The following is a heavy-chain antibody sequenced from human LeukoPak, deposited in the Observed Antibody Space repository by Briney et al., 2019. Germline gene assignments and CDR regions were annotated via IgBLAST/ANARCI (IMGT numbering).Heavy chain of an antibody. Sequence: GGSLRLSCAAPGFTFSSYVMHWVRQAPGKGLEWVAIISYDGSNEYYADSVKGRFTISRDNSKNTLYLQMNSLRAEDTAVYYCANRGTPGIAAAGELDYWGQGTLVTVSS. CDR2: ISYDGSNE. CDR3: ANRGTPGIAAAGELDY. D-gene: IGHD6-13*01. CDR1: GFTFSSYV. J-gene: IGHJ4*02. V-gene: IGHV3-30*04.